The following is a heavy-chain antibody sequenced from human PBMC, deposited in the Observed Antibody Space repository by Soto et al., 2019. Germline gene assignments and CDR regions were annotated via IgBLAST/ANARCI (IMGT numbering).Heavy chain of an antibody. V-gene: IGHV3-33*01. Sequence: QVQLVESGGGVVQPGRSLRLSCAASGFTFSSYGMHWVRQAPGKGLEWVAVIWHDGSNKYYADSVKGRFTISRDNSKNTLYLQINSLRAEDTAVYYCARGGYCSGGSCYEVGAFDIWGQGTMVTVSS. D-gene: IGHD2-15*01. CDR2: IWHDGSNK. CDR3: ARGGYCSGGSCYEVGAFDI. CDR1: GFTFSSYG. J-gene: IGHJ3*02.